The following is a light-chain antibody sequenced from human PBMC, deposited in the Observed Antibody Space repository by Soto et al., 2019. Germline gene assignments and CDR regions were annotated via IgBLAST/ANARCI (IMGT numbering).Light chain of an antibody. Sequence: EIVLTQSPATLALSPGERATLSCRASQSISTYLAWYQQKPGQAPRLFIYDASSRATGIPDRFSGSGSGTDFTLTISRLEPEDFAVYYCQQYGRSPGLFTFGPGTKVDIK. J-gene: IGKJ3*01. V-gene: IGKV3-20*01. CDR3: QQYGRSPGLFT. CDR2: DAS. CDR1: QSISTY.